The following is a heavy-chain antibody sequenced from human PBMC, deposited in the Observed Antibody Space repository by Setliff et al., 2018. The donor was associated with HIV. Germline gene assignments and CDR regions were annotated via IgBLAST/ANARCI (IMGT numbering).Heavy chain of an antibody. J-gene: IGHJ4*02. Sequence: SVKVSCKTTGGTFNIFSITWVRQAPGQGLEWMGGIIPVFGPPNYAKKFQFRLTITADESTNTAYMELSSLKSEDTAVYYCARGLGNFVPDLIGYFDYWGQGTLVTVSS. CDR2: IIPVFGPP. CDR3: ARGLGNFVPDLIGYFDY. CDR1: GGTFNIFS. V-gene: IGHV1-69*13. D-gene: IGHD3-3*02.